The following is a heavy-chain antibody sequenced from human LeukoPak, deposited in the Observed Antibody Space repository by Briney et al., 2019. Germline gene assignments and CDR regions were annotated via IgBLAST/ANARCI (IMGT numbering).Heavy chain of an antibody. D-gene: IGHD2-15*01. CDR3: ARAPRYCSGGSCYYMDV. V-gene: IGHV1-2*02. Sequence: ASVKVSCKASGYTFTGYYMHWVRQAPGQGLEWMGWINPNSGDTNYAQKFQGRVTMTRDTSISTAYMELSRLRSDDTAVYYCARAPRYCSGGSCYYMDVWGKGTTVTVSS. J-gene: IGHJ6*03. CDR1: GYTFTGYY. CDR2: INPNSGDT.